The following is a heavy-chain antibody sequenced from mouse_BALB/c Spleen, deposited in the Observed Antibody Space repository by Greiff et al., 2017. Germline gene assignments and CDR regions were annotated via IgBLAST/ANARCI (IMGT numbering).Heavy chain of an antibody. CDR2: ISYSGTT. J-gene: IGHJ2*01. D-gene: IGHD2-2*01. Sequence: EVKLQESGPSLVKPSQTLFLTCSVTGDSITSGYWNWIRKFPGNKLEYMGYISYSGTTYYNPSLKSRISITRDTSKNQYYLQLNSVTTEDTATYYCAKGGLRSVFDYWGQGTTLTVSS. CDR3: AKGGLRSVFDY. CDR1: GDSITSGY. V-gene: IGHV3-8*02.